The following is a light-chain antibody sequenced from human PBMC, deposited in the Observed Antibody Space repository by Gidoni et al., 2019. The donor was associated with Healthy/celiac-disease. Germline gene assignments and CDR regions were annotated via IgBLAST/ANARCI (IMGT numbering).Light chain of an antibody. Sequence: DIQMTQSPSSLSASVGDRVTITCRASQSISSYLNWYQQKPGKAPKLLIYAASSLQSGVPSRFSGSGSGTDFTLTISSLQPEDFATYYCQQSGSFXQXTKLXIK. CDR1: QSISSY. CDR2: AAS. CDR3: QQSGS. J-gene: IGKJ2*03. V-gene: IGKV1-39*01.